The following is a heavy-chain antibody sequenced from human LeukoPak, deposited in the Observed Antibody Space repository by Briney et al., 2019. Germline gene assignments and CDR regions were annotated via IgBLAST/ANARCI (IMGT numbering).Heavy chain of an antibody. CDR1: GFTFSSYG. Sequence: PGGSLRLSCAASGFTFSSYGMHWVRQAPGKGLEWVAFIRYDGSNKYYADSVKGRFTISRDNSKNTLYLQMNSLRAEDAAVYYCAKANLKRWLVRGYYYMDAWGKGTTVTVSS. CDR2: IRYDGSNK. J-gene: IGHJ6*03. CDR3: AKANLKRWLVRGYYYMDA. D-gene: IGHD6-19*01. V-gene: IGHV3-30*02.